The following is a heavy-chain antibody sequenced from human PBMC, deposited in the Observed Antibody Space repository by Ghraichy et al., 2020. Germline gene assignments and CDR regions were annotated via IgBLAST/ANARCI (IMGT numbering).Heavy chain of an antibody. CDR1: GGTFSSYA. CDR2: IIPIFGTA. D-gene: IGHD2-15*01. CDR3: ATDKVTAPVQVQVDYYYYGMDV. V-gene: IGHV1-69*13. Sequence: SVKVSCKASGGTFSSYAISWVRQAPGQGLEWMGGIIPIFGTANYAQKFQGRVTITADESTTTAYMELSSLRSEDTAMYYCATDKVTAPVQVQVDYYYYGMDVWGQGTTVTVSS. J-gene: IGHJ6*02.